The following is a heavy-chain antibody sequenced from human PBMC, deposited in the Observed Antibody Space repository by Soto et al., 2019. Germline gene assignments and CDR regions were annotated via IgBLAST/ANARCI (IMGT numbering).Heavy chain of an antibody. D-gene: IGHD3-9*01. CDR3: AVQYYDILTGPFDY. V-gene: IGHV4-61*01. CDR1: GGSVSSGSYY. CDR2: IYYSGST. J-gene: IGHJ4*02. Sequence: QVQLQESGPGLVKPSETLSLTCTVSGGSVSSGSYYWSWIRQPPGKGLEWIGYIYYSGSTNYNPSLKSRVTISVDTSKNQFSLKLSSVTAADTAVYYCAVQYYDILTGPFDYWGQGTLVTVSS.